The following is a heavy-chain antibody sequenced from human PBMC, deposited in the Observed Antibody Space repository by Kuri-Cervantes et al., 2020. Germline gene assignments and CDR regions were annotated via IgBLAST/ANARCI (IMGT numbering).Heavy chain of an antibody. D-gene: IGHD3-9*01. CDR3: ARVNAANYDILTGYYMGYLDY. CDR2: IDSISSTI. Sequence: GESLKISCAASGFTFNTYNMNWVRQAPGKGLEWVSYIDSISSTIFYADSVKGRFTISRDNAKSSLYLQMNSLRDEDTAVYYCARVNAANYDILTGYYMGYLDYWGQGTLVTVSS. CDR1: GFTFNTYN. V-gene: IGHV3-48*02. J-gene: IGHJ4*02.